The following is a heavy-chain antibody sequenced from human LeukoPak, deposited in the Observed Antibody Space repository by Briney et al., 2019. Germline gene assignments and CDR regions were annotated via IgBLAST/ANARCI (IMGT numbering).Heavy chain of an antibody. CDR3: AKDFRIGYSAHFDY. D-gene: IGHD2-21*01. V-gene: IGHV3-23*01. CDR1: GFTFRSHA. Sequence: GGSLRLSCVGSGFTFRSHAMSWVRQAPEKGLEFVSGTYENGGTTYYADSVKGRFSISRDNSKNTLYLQMDGLRGEDTAVYYCAKDFRIGYSAHFDYWGQGALVTVSS. J-gene: IGHJ4*02. CDR2: TYENGGTT.